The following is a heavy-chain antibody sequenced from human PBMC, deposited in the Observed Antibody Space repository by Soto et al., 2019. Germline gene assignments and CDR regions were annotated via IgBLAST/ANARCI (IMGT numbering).Heavy chain of an antibody. Sequence: LSETLSLTCTVSGGSISSYYWSWIRQPPGKGLEWIGYIYYSGSTNYNPSLNSRVTISVDTSKNQFSLKLSSVTAADTAVYYFARAERGIKYYDILTADWFDPWGQGTLVTVSS. CDR1: GGSISSYY. J-gene: IGHJ5*02. CDR2: IYYSGST. V-gene: IGHV4-59*01. CDR3: ARAERGIKYYDILTADWFDP. D-gene: IGHD3-9*01.